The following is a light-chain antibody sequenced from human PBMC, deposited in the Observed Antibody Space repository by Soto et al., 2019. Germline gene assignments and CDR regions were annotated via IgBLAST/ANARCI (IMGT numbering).Light chain of an antibody. Sequence: DIQMTQSPATLSASGGDSVTITCRASHTLSTCLAWYQQKPGKAPNLLIYDVSTLESGVPSRFSGSGSGTEFTLTIRSLQPDDFATYDCQQYKSYSLTVGGGTKVEIK. CDR3: QQYKSYSLT. J-gene: IGKJ4*01. V-gene: IGKV1-5*01. CDR1: HTLSTC. CDR2: DVS.